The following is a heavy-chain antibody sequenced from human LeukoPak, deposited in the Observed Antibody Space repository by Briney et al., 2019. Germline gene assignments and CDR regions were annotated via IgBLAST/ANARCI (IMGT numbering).Heavy chain of an antibody. CDR3: AKGDTSVATITCYFDY. CDR2: ISGSGGST. J-gene: IGHJ4*02. V-gene: IGHV3-23*01. Sequence: GGSLRLSCAASGFTFNSYGIHWVRQAPGKGLEWVSAISGSGGSTYYADSVKGRFTISRDNSKNTLYLQMNSLRAEDTAVYYCAKGDTSVATITCYFDYWGQGTLVTVSS. D-gene: IGHD5-12*01. CDR1: GFTFNSYG.